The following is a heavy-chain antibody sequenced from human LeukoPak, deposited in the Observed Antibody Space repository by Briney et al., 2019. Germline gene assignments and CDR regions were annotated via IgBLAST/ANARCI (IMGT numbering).Heavy chain of an antibody. CDR1: GFTFSSYG. Sequence: GSLRLPCAASGFTFSSYGMNWVRQPPGKGLEWIGSIYYSGSTYYNPSLKSRVTISVDTSKNQFSLKLSSVAAADTAVYYCARRPYSGSDRWGQGTLVTVSS. CDR2: IYYSGST. V-gene: IGHV4-39*01. D-gene: IGHD3-10*01. J-gene: IGHJ4*02. CDR3: ARRPYSGSDR.